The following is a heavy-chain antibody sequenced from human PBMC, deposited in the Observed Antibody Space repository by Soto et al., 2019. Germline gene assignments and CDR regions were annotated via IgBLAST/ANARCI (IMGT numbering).Heavy chain of an antibody. D-gene: IGHD5-18*01. CDR3: ARGGRGYSSAPRYYFDY. J-gene: IGHJ4*02. Sequence: QVQLVQSGSEVKKPGSSVKVSCKASGGSFSSNPISWVRQAPGQGLEWMAGIIPIFATVHYAQKFQGRVTITADDSTSTAYMELTSLSSEDTAVYFCARGGRGYSSAPRYYFDYWGQGTLVTVSS. CDR2: IIPIFATV. V-gene: IGHV1-69*01. CDR1: GGSFSSNP.